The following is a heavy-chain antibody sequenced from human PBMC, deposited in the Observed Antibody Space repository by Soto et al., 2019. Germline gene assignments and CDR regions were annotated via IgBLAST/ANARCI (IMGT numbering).Heavy chain of an antibody. D-gene: IGHD2-2*01. J-gene: IGHJ5*02. V-gene: IGHV1-18*04. CDR2: VSGYNGIT. Sequence: XALKVACNACCDSFTSHGFIWVRQAPGQGLEWMAWVSGYNGITDIAQRFDGRVTLTIEPTTNTAYMELTSLRSDDTAVYFCARDSSTSSIWFDPWGQGTRVTVSS. CDR3: ARDSSTSSIWFDP. CDR1: CDSFTSHG.